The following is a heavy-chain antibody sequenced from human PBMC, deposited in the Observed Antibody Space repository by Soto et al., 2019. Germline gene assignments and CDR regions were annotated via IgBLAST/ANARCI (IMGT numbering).Heavy chain of an antibody. CDR1: GGSISISHYY. Sequence: PLETLSLTCTVSGGSISISHYYWGWIRQPPGRGLEWIGTIYYSGSTYYNPSLQSRVTISVDTSKNQFSLNLYSVTAADTAVYYCARAPGMVAAVSSFSPWGQGTLVTVSS. CDR2: IYYSGST. V-gene: IGHV4-39*01. D-gene: IGHD2-15*01. J-gene: IGHJ5*02. CDR3: ARAPGMVAAVSSFSP.